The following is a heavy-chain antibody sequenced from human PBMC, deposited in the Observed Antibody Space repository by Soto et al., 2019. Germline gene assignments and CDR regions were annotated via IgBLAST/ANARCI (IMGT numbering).Heavy chain of an antibody. CDR3: ARADPDASVGY. J-gene: IGHJ4*02. V-gene: IGHV4-59*01. CDR2: ISYSGST. CDR1: GGSMSSYY. Sequence: SETLSLTCTVSGGSMSSYYWTWLRQSPGRGLEWIGYISYSGSTYYNPSLKSRVTISADTSKNQFSLRMNSMIAADTAVYYCARADPDASVGYWGQGTLVTSPQ. D-gene: IGHD2-15*01.